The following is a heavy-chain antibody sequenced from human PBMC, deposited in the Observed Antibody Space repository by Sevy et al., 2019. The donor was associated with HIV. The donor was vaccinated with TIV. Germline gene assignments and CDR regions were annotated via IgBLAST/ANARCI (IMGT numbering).Heavy chain of an antibody. CDR3: ARDQAGIAAAGTAGLDAFDI. CDR1: GYTFTSYG. Sequence: ASVKVSCKASGYTFTSYGISWVRQAPGQGLEWMGWISAYNGNTNYAQKLQGRVTMTTDTSTSTAYMELRSLRSDDTAVYYWARDQAGIAAAGTAGLDAFDIWGQGTMVTVSS. V-gene: IGHV1-18*04. CDR2: ISAYNGNT. D-gene: IGHD6-13*01. J-gene: IGHJ3*02.